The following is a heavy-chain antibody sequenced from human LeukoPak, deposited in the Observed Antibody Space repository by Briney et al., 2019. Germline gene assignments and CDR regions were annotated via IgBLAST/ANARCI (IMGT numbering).Heavy chain of an antibody. Sequence: ASVKVSCKVSGYTLTELSMHWVRQAPGKGLEWMGGFHPEDGETIYAQKFQGRITMTGDTPTDTAYMELSSLRSEDTAVYYCCSGTFSNLDNWGQGTLVTVSS. CDR3: CSGTFSNLDN. CDR1: GYTLTELS. V-gene: IGHV1-24*01. CDR2: FHPEDGET. D-gene: IGHD1-26*01. J-gene: IGHJ4*02.